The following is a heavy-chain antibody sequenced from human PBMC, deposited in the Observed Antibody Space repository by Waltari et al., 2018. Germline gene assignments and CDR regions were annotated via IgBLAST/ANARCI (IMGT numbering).Heavy chain of an antibody. J-gene: IGHJ6*03. CDR1: GGTFSSYA. D-gene: IGHD4-4*01. Sequence: QVQLVQSGAEVKKPGSSVKVSCKASGGTFSSYAISWVRQAPGHGLEWMGGIIPILGIANYAQKFQGRVTITADESTSTAYMELSSLRSEDTAVYYCARCITDSNYGSYYYYMDVWGKGTTVTVSS. V-gene: IGHV1-69*04. CDR2: IIPILGIA. CDR3: ARCITDSNYGSYYYYMDV.